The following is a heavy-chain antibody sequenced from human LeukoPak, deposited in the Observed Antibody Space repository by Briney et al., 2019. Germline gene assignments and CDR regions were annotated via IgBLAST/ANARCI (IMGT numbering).Heavy chain of an antibody. J-gene: IGHJ4*02. CDR3: ARGGRYYDFWSGPSYFDY. D-gene: IGHD3-3*01. CDR2: INSDGSST. Sequence: GGSLRLSCAASGFTFSSYWMHWVRQAPGKGLVWVSRINSDGSSTSYADSVKGRSTISRDNAKNTLYLQMNSLRAEDTAVYYCARGGRYYDFWSGPSYFDYWGQGTLVTVSS. V-gene: IGHV3-74*01. CDR1: GFTFSSYW.